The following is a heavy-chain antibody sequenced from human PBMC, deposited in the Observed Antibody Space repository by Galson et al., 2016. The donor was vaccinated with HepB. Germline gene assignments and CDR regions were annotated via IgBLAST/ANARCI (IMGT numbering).Heavy chain of an antibody. V-gene: IGHV3-64D*06. D-gene: IGHD2-2*02. CDR3: VRGYCSSISCYNPPDY. CDR1: GFTFSGYG. J-gene: IGHJ4*02. CDR2: ISNNEGST. Sequence: SLRLSCAASGFTFSGYGMHWVRQAPGKGLEYISAISNNEGSTYFADSVKGRFTISRDNSKNTLYLQMGSLRAEDTAVYHCVRGYCSSISCYNPPDYWGQGTPVTVSS.